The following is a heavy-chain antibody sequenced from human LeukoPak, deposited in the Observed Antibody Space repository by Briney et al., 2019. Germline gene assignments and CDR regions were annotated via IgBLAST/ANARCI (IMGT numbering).Heavy chain of an antibody. J-gene: IGHJ3*02. V-gene: IGHV3-9*01. Sequence: PGRSLRLSCAASGFTFDGYAMHWVRQAPGKGLGWGSGISWNSGSMGYGDSVKGRFPISRHNAKTSLYLQMNSLRAEDTALYYCAKDRFYYDSSDPRGNAFDIRGQGTMVTVSS. CDR3: AKDRFYYDSSDPRGNAFDI. CDR2: ISWNSGSM. D-gene: IGHD3-22*01. CDR1: GFTFDGYA.